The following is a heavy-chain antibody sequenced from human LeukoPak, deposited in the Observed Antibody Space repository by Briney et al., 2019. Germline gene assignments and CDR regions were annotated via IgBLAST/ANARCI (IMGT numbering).Heavy chain of an antibody. CDR1: GFTFSDYY. V-gene: IGHV3-11*06. D-gene: IGHD6-13*01. J-gene: IGHJ4*02. CDR2: ISSSSSYT. Sequence: GGSLRLSCAASGFTFSDYYMSWIRQAPGKGLEWVSYISSSSSYTNYAGSVKGRFTISRDNAKNSLYLQMNSLRAEDTAVYYCARARIAAAGPFDYWGQGTLVTVSS. CDR3: ARARIAAAGPFDY.